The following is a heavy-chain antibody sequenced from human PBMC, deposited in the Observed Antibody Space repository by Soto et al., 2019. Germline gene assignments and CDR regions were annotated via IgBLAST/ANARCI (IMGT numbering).Heavy chain of an antibody. V-gene: IGHV4-59*01. CDR2: IYYSGST. J-gene: IGHJ6*02. CDR1: GGSISSYY. CDR3: ARTRYYSGMDV. Sequence: QVQLQESGPGLVKPSETLSLTCTVSGGSISSYYWSWIRQPPGKGLEWIGYIYYSGSTNYNPSLKSRVTISVDTSKNQFSLKLSSVTAADTAVYYCARTRYYSGMDVWGQGTTVTVSS.